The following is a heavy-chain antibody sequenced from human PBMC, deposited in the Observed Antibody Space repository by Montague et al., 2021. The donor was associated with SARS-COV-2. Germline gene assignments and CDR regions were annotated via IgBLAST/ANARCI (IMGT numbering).Heavy chain of an antibody. CDR2: IQTSGST. V-gene: IGHV4-61*02. CDR3: ASSHCGGDCY. CDR1: GGSISYGSSF. D-gene: IGHD2-21*02. J-gene: IGHJ4*02. Sequence: TLSLTSTASGGSISYGSSFWTWIREPAGKGLDWIGRIQTSGSTHYXSSLKSRVAMSIDTSKDQFSLELSSVTAADTAVYYCASSHCGGDCYSGQGTLVTVSS.